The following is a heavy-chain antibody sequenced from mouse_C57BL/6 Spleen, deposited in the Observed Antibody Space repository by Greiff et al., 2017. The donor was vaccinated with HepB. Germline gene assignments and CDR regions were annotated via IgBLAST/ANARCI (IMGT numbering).Heavy chain of an antibody. CDR1: GYTFTGYW. J-gene: IGHJ3*01. CDR3: AIFIPRDGFAY. Sequence: QVQLQQSGAELMKPGASVKLSCKATGYTFTGYWIEWVKQRPGHGLEWIGEILPGSGSTNYNEKFKGKATFTADTSSNTAYMQLSSLTTEDSSIYYCAIFIPRDGFAYWGQGTLVTVSA. V-gene: IGHV1-9*01. D-gene: IGHD2-3*01. CDR2: ILPGSGST.